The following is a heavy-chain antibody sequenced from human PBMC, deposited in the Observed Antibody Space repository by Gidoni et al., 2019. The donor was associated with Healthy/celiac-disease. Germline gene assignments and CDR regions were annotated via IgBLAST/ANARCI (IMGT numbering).Heavy chain of an antibody. D-gene: IGHD3-22*01. CDR1: GGSFSGYY. CDR3: AGERVTYYYDSSGYPEIFDY. V-gene: IGHV4-34*01. Sequence: QVQLQQWGAGLLKPSETLSLTCAVYGGSFSGYYWSWIRQPPGKGLEWIGEINHSGSTNYNPSLKSRVTISVDTSKNQFSLKLSSVTAADTAVYYCAGERVTYYYDSSGYPEIFDYWDQGTLVTVSS. CDR2: INHSGST. J-gene: IGHJ4*02.